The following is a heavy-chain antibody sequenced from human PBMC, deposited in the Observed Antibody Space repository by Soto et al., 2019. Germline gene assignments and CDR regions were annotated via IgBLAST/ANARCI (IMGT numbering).Heavy chain of an antibody. V-gene: IGHV4-59*01. Sequence: PSETLSLTCTVSGGSIISYYWSWIRQPPWKGLEWIGYIYYSGSTNYNPSLKSRVTISVDTSKNQFSLKLSSVTAADTAVYYCARDGYTVTPNYYYGMDVWGQGTTVTVSS. CDR3: ARDGYTVTPNYYYGMDV. D-gene: IGHD4-4*01. CDR2: IYYSGST. J-gene: IGHJ6*02. CDR1: GGSIISYY.